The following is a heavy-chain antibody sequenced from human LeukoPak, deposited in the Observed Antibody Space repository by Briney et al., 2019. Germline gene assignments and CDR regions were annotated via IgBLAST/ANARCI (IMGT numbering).Heavy chain of an antibody. CDR3: ARQRGYCSSTSCPGAIGY. V-gene: IGHV4-34*01. CDR1: GVSFSGYY. J-gene: IGHJ4*02. CDR2: INHSGST. D-gene: IGHD2-2*01. Sequence: SETLSLTCAVYGVSFSGYYWSWIRQPPGKGLEWIGEINHSGSTNYNPSLKSRVTISVDTFKNQFSLKLSSVTAADTAVYYCARQRGYCSSTSCPGAIGYWGQGTLVTVSS.